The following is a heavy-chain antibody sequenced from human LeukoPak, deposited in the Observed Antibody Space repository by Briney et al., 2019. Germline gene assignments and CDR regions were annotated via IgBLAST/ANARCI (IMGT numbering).Heavy chain of an antibody. Sequence: SETLSLTCTVSGGSISRGGYYWSWIRQHPGKGLEWIGYIYYSGSTYYNPSLKSRVTISVDTSKNQFSLKLSSVTAADTAVYYCARVQRFLAWSDAFDIWGQGTMVTVSS. CDR2: IYYSGST. CDR3: ARVQRFLAWSDAFDI. J-gene: IGHJ3*02. CDR1: GGSISRGGYY. V-gene: IGHV4-31*03. D-gene: IGHD3-3*01.